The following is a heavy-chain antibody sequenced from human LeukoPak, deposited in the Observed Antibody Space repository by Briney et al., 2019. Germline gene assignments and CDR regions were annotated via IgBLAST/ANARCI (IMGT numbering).Heavy chain of an antibody. D-gene: IGHD2-2*01. Sequence: GGALRLSCAASGFTLSIYAMHWVRQAPGKGREWGAVISYDGSNKYYADSGEGRFTNSRDNSKNTLYLQMNSLRAEDTAVYYCARESTSLDYWGQGTLVTVSS. J-gene: IGHJ4*02. V-gene: IGHV3-30*01. CDR3: ARESTSLDY. CDR1: GFTLSIYA. CDR2: ISYDGSNK.